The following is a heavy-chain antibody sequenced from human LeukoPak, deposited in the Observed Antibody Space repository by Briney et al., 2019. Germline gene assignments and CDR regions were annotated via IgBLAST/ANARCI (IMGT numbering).Heavy chain of an antibody. CDR2: IYYSGST. Sequence: PSETLSLTCTVSGGSISSSSYYWGWIRQPPGKGLEWIGSIYYSGSTYYNPSLKSRVTISVDTSKNQFSLKLSSVTAADTAVYYCASRFNSSSWYHTGAFDIWGQGTMVTVSS. CDR3: ASRFNSSSWYHTGAFDI. CDR1: GGSISSSSYY. V-gene: IGHV4-39*07. D-gene: IGHD6-13*01. J-gene: IGHJ3*02.